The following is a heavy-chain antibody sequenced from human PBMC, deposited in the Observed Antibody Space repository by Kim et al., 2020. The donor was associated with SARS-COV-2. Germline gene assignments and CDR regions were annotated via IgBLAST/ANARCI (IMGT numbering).Heavy chain of an antibody. CDR3: ARDPLPPARKYYYYMDV. Sequence: LKSLVTISVDTSKTQFSLKLSSVTAADTAVYYCARDPLPPARKYYYYMDVWGKGTTVTVSS. D-gene: IGHD6-6*01. V-gene: IGHV4-31*01. J-gene: IGHJ6*03.